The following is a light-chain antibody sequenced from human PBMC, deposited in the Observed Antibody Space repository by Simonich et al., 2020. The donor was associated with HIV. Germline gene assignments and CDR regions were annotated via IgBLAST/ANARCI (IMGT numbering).Light chain of an antibody. CDR2: AES. CDR1: QGISNP. Sequence: DIQMNQSPSYRSASVGDRVNIPCRASQGISNPLAWYQQNPGKAPKLLLYAESRLESGVPSRFSGSGSGTDYTLTISSLQPEDFATYYCQQYYSTLTFGGGTKVEIK. J-gene: IGKJ4*01. V-gene: IGKV1-NL1*01. CDR3: QQYYSTLT.